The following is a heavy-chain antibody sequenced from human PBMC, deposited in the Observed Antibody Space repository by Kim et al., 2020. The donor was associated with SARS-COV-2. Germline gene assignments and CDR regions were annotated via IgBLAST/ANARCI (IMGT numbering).Heavy chain of an antibody. CDR1: EFTFSNYW. D-gene: IGHD4-4*01. CDR2: IKSDGSSK. CDR3: ARELKIDPSSPRQYDALDM. J-gene: IGHJ3*02. V-gene: IGHV3-74*01. Sequence: GGSLTLSCAASEFTFSNYWMHWVRQMPGQGLEWVSRIKSDGSSKDYADSVKGRFRITRDNAWNKMYLEMNGLRVEDTAVYYCARELKIDPSSPRQYDALDMWGQGTMVTVSS.